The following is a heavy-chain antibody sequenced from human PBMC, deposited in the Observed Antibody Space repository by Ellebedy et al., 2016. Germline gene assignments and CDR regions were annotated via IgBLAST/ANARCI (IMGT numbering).Heavy chain of an antibody. CDR2: ISSSSSYI. D-gene: IGHD2-2*01. CDR3: AREVLIVVPAAIPYGMDV. V-gene: IGHV3-21*05. CDR1: GFTFSSYS. Sequence: GESLKISXAASGFTFSSYSMNWVRQAPEKGLEWVSYISSSSSYIYYADSVKGRFTISRDNAKNSLYLQMNSLRAEDTAVYYCAREVLIVVPAAIPYGMDVWGQGTTVTVSS. J-gene: IGHJ6*02.